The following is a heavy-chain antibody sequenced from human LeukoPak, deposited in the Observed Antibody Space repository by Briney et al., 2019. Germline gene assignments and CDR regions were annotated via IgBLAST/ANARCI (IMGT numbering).Heavy chain of an antibody. J-gene: IGHJ4*02. CDR3: ARRGSGDILDY. D-gene: IGHD1-26*01. CDR1: GYSFTSYW. V-gene: IGHV5-51*01. CDR2: IYTVDSPT. Sequence: HGGSLQISCKGSGYSFTSYWIGWVGQIPGKGLEWMGIIYTVDSPTRNRPSLHGQANISADQCISSAYLQSLSLQASRPAMYYCARRGSGDILDYWGQRTLVTVSS.